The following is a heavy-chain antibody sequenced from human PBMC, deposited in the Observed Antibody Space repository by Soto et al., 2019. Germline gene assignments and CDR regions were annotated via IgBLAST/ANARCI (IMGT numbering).Heavy chain of an antibody. CDR3: ARHPSIAVAGTNNWFDP. J-gene: IGHJ5*02. D-gene: IGHD6-19*01. Sequence: GESLKISCKGSGYSFTSYWIGWVRQMPGKGLEWMGIIYPGDSDTRYSPSFQGQVTISAGKSISTAYLQWSSLKASDTAMYYCARHPSIAVAGTNNWFDPWGQGTLVTVSS. CDR2: IYPGDSDT. CDR1: GYSFTSYW. V-gene: IGHV5-51*01.